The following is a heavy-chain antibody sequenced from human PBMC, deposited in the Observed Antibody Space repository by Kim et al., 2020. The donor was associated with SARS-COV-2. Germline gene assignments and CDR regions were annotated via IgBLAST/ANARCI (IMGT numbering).Heavy chain of an antibody. V-gene: IGHV3-30-3*01. J-gene: IGHJ4*02. CDR2: ISFDGGNN. D-gene: IGHD6-19*01. CDR3: VRERSGDTGGFDA. Sequence: GGSLRLSCGASGFIFSDHAMHWVRQAPGKGLEWMAVISFDGGNNYYADSVKGRFTISRDNSKNTLYLEMISLRAEDTAVYYCVRERSGDTGGFDAWGQGALVSVSS. CDR1: GFIFSDHA.